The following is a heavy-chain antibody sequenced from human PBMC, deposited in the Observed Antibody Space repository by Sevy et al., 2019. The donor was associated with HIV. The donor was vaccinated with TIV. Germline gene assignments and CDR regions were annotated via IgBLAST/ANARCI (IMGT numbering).Heavy chain of an antibody. Sequence: WGSLRLSCAASGFTFTNYDLHWVRQAPGKGLDWVAVISHDGRYKNYGDSVKVRFTISRDNLRNTLFLQMDTLRPDDTAVYFCARLVSCGGDCYYLDSWGQGALVTVSS. CDR2: ISHDGRYK. D-gene: IGHD2-21*02. CDR1: GFTFTNYD. V-gene: IGHV3-30*03. J-gene: IGHJ4*02. CDR3: ARLVSCGGDCYYLDS.